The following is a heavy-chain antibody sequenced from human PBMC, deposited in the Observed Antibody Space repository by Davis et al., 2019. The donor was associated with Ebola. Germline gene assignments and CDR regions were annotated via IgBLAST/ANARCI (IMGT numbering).Heavy chain of an antibody. CDR3: AKSSTIFGVVILRYFDY. CDR1: GFTFSSDA. CDR2: ITGSGDNT. J-gene: IGHJ4*02. V-gene: IGHV3-23*01. Sequence: GESLKISCAASGFTFSSDAMTWVRQAPGKGLEWVSAITGSGDNTYYTDSVKGRFTISRDNSKNTLYLQMNSLRAEDTAVYYCAKSSTIFGVVILRYFDYWGQGTLVTVSS. D-gene: IGHD3-3*01.